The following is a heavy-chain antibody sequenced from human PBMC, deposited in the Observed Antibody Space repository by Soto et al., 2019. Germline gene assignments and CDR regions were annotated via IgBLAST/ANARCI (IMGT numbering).Heavy chain of an antibody. CDR1: GFSVSSSD. J-gene: IGHJ6*02. V-gene: IGHV3-53*01. CDR3: GTSSRKDYHFAMDV. Sequence: WWSLRLSCAASGFSVSSSDMSWVRQVPGEGLEWVSVIYSGGSTHDADYVKGRFSVSRDTSKNTVDLQMNSLRVDDTAVYYCGTSSRKDYHFAMDVWGPGTAVTVSS. CDR2: IYSGGST. D-gene: IGHD6-6*01.